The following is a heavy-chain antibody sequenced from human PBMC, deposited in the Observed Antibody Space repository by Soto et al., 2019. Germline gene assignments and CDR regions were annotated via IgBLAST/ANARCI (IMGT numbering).Heavy chain of an antibody. CDR3: ARGIAARGYYFDY. Sequence: WASVKVSCKASGGTFSSYAISWVRQAPGQGLEWMGGIIPIFGTANYAQKFQGRVTITADKSTSTAYMELSSLRSEDTAVYYCARGIAARGYYFDYWGQGTLVTVSS. D-gene: IGHD6-6*01. CDR1: GGTFSSYA. CDR2: IIPIFGTA. J-gene: IGHJ4*02. V-gene: IGHV1-69*06.